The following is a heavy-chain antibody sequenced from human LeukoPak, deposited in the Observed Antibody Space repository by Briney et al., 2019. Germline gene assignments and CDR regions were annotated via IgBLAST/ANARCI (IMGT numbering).Heavy chain of an antibody. CDR3: AKAGRYNWNYVDY. J-gene: IGHJ4*02. D-gene: IGHD1-20*01. V-gene: IGHV3-64D*06. CDR1: GFTFSNYV. CDR2: IRSDGGST. Sequence: GGSLRLSCSASGFTFSNYVMHWVRQAPGKGLEYASVIRSDGGSTYYADSVKGRFTISRDNSKNTLYLHMSSLKAEDTAVYYCAKAGRYNWNYVDYWGQGTLVTVSS.